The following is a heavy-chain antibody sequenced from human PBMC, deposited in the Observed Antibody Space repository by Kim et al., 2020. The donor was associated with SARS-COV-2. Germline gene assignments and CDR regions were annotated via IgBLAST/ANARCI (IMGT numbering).Heavy chain of an antibody. V-gene: IGHV1-18*01. CDR3: ARRGGGRGYYSDS. D-gene: IGHD3-22*01. Sequence: ASVKVSCKASGYTFTAYGFTWVRQAPGQGLEWVGWISAYSGATNYAQELQGRVTITTDTSTRTASMELRSLRSDDTAVYYCARRGGGRGYYSDSWGQGTLVTVSS. CDR2: ISAYSGAT. CDR1: GYTFTAYG. J-gene: IGHJ4*02.